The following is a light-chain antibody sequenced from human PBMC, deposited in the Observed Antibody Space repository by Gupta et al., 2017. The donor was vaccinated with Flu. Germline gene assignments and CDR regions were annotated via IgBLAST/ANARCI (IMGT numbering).Light chain of an antibody. J-gene: IGLJ1*01. CDR2: DES. CDR1: NIGGKT. Sequence: GGNNIGGKTVHWYQHKPGHAPVLVVYDESDRPSGIPERFSGSNSGNTATLTISRVEAGAEADYYCQVWDSSSEHRVFGTGTKVTVL. CDR3: QVWDSSSEHRV. V-gene: IGLV3-21*02.